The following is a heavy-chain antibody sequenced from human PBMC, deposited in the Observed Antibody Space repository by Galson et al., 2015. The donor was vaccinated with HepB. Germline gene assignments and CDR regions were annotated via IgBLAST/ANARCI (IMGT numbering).Heavy chain of an antibody. J-gene: IGHJ6*02. D-gene: IGHD1-1*01. CDR3: TTDPRGRTVWYYAMYI. V-gene: IGHV1-24*01. CDR2: YHPEDGAP. CDR1: GFSLSDVS. Sequence: SVKVSCKVSGFSLSDVSMFWVRQTPEKGLEWMATYHPEDGAPVYAQKFQGRLTMTQDTSTDTGYMDLRGLTSDDTAVYYCTTDPRGRTVWYYAMYIWGQGASFFVSS.